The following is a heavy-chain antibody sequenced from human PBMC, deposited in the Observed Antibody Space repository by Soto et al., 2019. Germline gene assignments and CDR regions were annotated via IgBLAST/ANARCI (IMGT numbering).Heavy chain of an antibody. CDR3: VRDSHGDY. CDR1: GFTFSNYW. Sequence: EVQLVESGGGPVQPGGSLRLSCAGSGFTFSNYWMHWVRQAPGKGLEWVSRIDHDGPTDYADSVRGRFTISRDNAENTLYLQMNSLSPEDTAVYYCVRDSHGDYWGQGTLVTVSS. V-gene: IGHV3-74*01. CDR2: IDHDGPT. J-gene: IGHJ4*02.